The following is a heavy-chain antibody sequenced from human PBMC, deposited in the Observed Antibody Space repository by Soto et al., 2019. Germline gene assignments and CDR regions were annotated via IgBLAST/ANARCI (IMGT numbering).Heavy chain of an antibody. CDR2: ISYDGSNK. CDR1: GFTFSSYA. J-gene: IGHJ6*02. Sequence: QVQLVESGGGVVQPGRSLRLSCAASGFTFSSYAMHWVRQDPGKGLEWVAVISYDGSNKYYADSVKGRFTISRDNSKNTLYLQMNSLRAEDKAVYYCVRVGDIVGATDLYYYGMDVWGQVTTVTVS. V-gene: IGHV3-30-3*01. CDR3: VRVGDIVGATDLYYYGMDV. D-gene: IGHD1-26*01.